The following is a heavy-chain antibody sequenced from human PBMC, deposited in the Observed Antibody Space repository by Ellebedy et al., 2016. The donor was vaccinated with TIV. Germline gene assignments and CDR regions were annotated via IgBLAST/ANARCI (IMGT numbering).Heavy chain of an antibody. CDR2: LSWNSGRI. CDR1: GFTFDDYA. D-gene: IGHD1-26*01. CDR3: EKDTEWEPLAYFDY. V-gene: IGHV3-9*01. Sequence: SLKIPCAAPGFTFDDYAMHWVRQAPGKGLEWVSGLSWNSGRIVYADSVKGRFTISRDNSKNSLFLQMNSLRAEDTALYYCEKDTEWEPLAYFDYWGQGTLVTVSS. J-gene: IGHJ4*02.